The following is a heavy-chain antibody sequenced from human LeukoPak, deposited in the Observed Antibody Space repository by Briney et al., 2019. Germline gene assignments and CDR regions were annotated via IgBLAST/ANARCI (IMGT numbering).Heavy chain of an antibody. CDR1: GFTFSSYV. D-gene: IGHD2-15*01. CDR3: AKVKGFIVVVVAATMYYFDY. CDR2: ITGAGGGT. Sequence: GGSLRLSCAASGFTFSSYVMSWVRQAPGKGLEWVSAITGAGGGTNYADSVKGRFTISRDNSKNTLYLQMNSLRAEDTAVYYCAKVKGFIVVVVAATMYYFDYWGQGTLVTVSS. V-gene: IGHV3-23*01. J-gene: IGHJ4*02.